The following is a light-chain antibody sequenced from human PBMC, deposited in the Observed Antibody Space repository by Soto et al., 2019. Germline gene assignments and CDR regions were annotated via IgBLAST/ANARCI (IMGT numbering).Light chain of an antibody. CDR3: SSYAGSNNLV. J-gene: IGLJ3*02. CDR1: SSDIGGYDY. Sequence: QSVLTQPPSASGSPGQSVTISCTGTSSDIGGYDYVSWYQQHPGKAPKHIIYEVSKRPSGVPDRFSGSKSGNTASLTVSGLQAEDEADYYCSSYAGSNNLVFAGGTKVTV. CDR2: EVS. V-gene: IGLV2-8*01.